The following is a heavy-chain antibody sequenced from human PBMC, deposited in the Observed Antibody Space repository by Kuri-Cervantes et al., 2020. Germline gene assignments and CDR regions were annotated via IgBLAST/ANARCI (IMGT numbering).Heavy chain of an antibody. J-gene: IGHJ6*02. Sequence: GSLRLSCTVSGASISSYYWSWIRQPPGNGLEWIGYIYYSGSTNYNPSLKSRVTISVDTSKNQFSLKLSSVTAADTAEYYCAWGRYSGYDFDGMDVWGQGTTVTVSS. CDR2: IYYSGST. D-gene: IGHD5-12*01. CDR3: AWGRYSGYDFDGMDV. CDR1: GASISSYY. V-gene: IGHV4-59*01.